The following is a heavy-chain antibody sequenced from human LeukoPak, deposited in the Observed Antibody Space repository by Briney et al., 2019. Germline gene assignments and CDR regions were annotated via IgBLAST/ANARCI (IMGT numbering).Heavy chain of an antibody. J-gene: IGHJ4*02. CDR3: ARDRYSGSPDY. Sequence: PGRSLRLSCAASGFILSSYGMHWVRQASGKGLEWVAVIWYDGSNMYYGDSVKGRFTISRDNSKNTLYLQMNSLRAEDTAVYYCARDRYSGSPDYWGQGTLVTVSS. CDR2: IWYDGSNM. V-gene: IGHV3-33*01. D-gene: IGHD1-26*01. CDR1: GFILSSYG.